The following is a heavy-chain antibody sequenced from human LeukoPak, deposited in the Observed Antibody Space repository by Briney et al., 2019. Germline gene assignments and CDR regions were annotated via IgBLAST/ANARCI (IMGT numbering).Heavy chain of an antibody. J-gene: IGHJ4*02. Sequence: SETLSLXCTVSGYSISSGYYWGWIRQPPGKGLEWIGSIYHSGSSYYNPSRKRIVPISVDTSKNQFSLKLSSVTAADTAVYYCARNKPNDYGDSGYFDYWGQGTLVTVSS. D-gene: IGHD4-17*01. V-gene: IGHV4-38-2*02. CDR2: IYHSGSS. CDR1: GYSISSGYY. CDR3: ARNKPNDYGDSGYFDY.